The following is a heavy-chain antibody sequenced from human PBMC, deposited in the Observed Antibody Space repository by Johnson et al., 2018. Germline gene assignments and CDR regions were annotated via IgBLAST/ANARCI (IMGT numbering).Heavy chain of an antibody. D-gene: IGHD1-26*01. V-gene: IGHV3-21*01. CDR2: ISSSSTYI. CDR3: ARVSNRSWGSSGAFDS. CDR1: GFTFSSYS. J-gene: IGHJ3*02. Sequence: QLVESGGGLVKPGGSLRLSCAASGFTFSSYSINWVRQAPGKGLEWVSSISSSSTYIYYADSVKGRFTISRDNAKTSLYLQMNSLRGEDTAVYYCARVSNRSWGSSGAFDSWGQGTMVTVSS.